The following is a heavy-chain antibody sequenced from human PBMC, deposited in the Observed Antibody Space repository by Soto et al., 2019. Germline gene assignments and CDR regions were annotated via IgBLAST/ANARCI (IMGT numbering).Heavy chain of an antibody. Sequence: EVQLLESGGGLVQPGGSLRLSCAVSGFTFSNYAMSWVRQAPGKGLEWVSAISGGGDSTYYTASVRGRFTISRDHPMNTLYLQMNSLTADDTAVYYCGKDPVDGTSVYWGQGTLVTVSS. D-gene: IGHD6-19*01. J-gene: IGHJ1*01. CDR1: GFTFSNYA. CDR3: GKDPVDGTSVY. CDR2: ISGGGDST. V-gene: IGHV3-23*01.